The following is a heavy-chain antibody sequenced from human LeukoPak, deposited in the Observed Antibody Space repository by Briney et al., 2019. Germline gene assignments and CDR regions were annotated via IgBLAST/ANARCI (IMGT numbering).Heavy chain of an antibody. D-gene: IGHD2-15*01. CDR3: AKDLRYCGGGSCYSGAFDM. J-gene: IGHJ3*02. CDR2: ISWYSGAI. CDR1: GFTLYDYA. V-gene: IGHV3-9*01. Sequence: GGSLRLSCAASGFTLYDYAMRWVRQAPGKGLVWVSGISWYSGAIDYADSVRGRFTLSRDNAKNSLYLQMNSLRAEDKACYYCAKDLRYCGGGSCYSGAFDMGGQSTMLTLS.